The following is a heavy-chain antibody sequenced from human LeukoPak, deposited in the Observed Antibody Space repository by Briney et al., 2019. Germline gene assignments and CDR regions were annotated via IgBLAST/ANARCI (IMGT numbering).Heavy chain of an antibody. Sequence: ASVKVSCTASGYTFTSYAMNWVRQAPGQGLEWMGWINTNTGNPTYAQGFTGRFVFSLDTSVSTAYLQISSLKAEDTAVYYCARDGGATNGDWFDHWGQGTLVTVSS. V-gene: IGHV7-4-1*02. CDR2: INTNTGNP. CDR1: GYTFTSYA. J-gene: IGHJ5*02. CDR3: ARDGGATNGDWFDH. D-gene: IGHD1-26*01.